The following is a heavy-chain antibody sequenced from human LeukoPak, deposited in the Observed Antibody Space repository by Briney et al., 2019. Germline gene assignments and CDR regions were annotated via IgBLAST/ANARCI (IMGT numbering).Heavy chain of an antibody. J-gene: IGHJ4*02. Sequence: GASVKVSCKASGGTFSSYAISWVRQAPGQGLEWMGGIIPIFGTANYAQKFQGRVTITADKSTSTAYMELSSLRSEDTAVYYCAREISGGSCYFDYWGQGTLVTVSS. CDR2: IIPIFGTA. V-gene: IGHV1-69*06. D-gene: IGHD2-15*01. CDR3: AREISGGSCYFDY. CDR1: GGTFSSYA.